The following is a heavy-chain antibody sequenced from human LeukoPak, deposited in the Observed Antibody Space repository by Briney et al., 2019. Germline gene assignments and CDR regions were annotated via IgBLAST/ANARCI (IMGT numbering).Heavy chain of an antibody. CDR2: IHTSGES. Sequence: SETLSLTCTVSGASISNYYWSWIRQTPEKGLEWMGHIHTSGESRYYTSLESRLTMSIDTSRNQLSLKLTSVTAADTAVYFCAREFTFDAFDIWGLGTMVTVSS. CDR3: AREFTFDAFDI. CDR1: GASISNYY. J-gene: IGHJ3*02. V-gene: IGHV4-4*09. D-gene: IGHD3-10*01.